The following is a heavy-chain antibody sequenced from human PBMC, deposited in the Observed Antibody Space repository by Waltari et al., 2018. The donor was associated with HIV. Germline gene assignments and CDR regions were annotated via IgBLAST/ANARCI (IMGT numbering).Heavy chain of an antibody. D-gene: IGHD3-10*01. CDR2: IWYDGSNK. J-gene: IGHJ4*02. CDR3: ARDRPRLWFGESILGYFDY. CDR1: GFTFSSYG. V-gene: IGHV3-33*01. Sequence: QVQLVESGGGVVQPGRSLRLSCAASGFTFSSYGMHWVRQAPGKGLEWVAVIWYDGSNKYYADSVKGRFTISRDNSKNTLYLQMNSLRAEDTAVYYCARDRPRLWFGESILGYFDYWGQGTLVTVSS.